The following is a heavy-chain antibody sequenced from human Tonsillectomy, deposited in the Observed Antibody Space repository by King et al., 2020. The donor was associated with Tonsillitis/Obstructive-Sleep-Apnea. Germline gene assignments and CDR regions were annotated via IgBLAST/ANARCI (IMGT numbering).Heavy chain of an antibody. CDR3: AGGGRWEPTYYYYMDV. CDR2: INWNGGST. D-gene: IGHD1-26*01. Sequence: VQLVESGGGVVRPGGSLRLSCAASGFTFDDYGMSWVRQAPGKGLEWVSGINWNGGSTGYADSVKGRFNISRDNAKNSLYLQMNSLRAEDTALYYCAGGGRWEPTYYYYMDVWGKGTTVTVSS. V-gene: IGHV3-20*04. CDR1: GFTFDDYG. J-gene: IGHJ6*03.